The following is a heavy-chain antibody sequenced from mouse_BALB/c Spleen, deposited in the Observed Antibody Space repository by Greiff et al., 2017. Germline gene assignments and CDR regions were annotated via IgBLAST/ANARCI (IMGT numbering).Heavy chain of an antibody. V-gene: IGHV5-6-4*01. Sequence: EVQVVESGGGLVKPGGSLKLSCAASGFAFSSYTMSWVRQTPEKRLEWVATISSGGSYTYYPDSVKGRFTISRDNAKNTLYLQMSSLKSEDTAMYYCTRDSTMDAMDYWGQGTSVTVSS. CDR3: TRDSTMDAMDY. CDR1: GFAFSSYT. J-gene: IGHJ4*01. CDR2: ISSGGSYT. D-gene: IGHD2-1*01.